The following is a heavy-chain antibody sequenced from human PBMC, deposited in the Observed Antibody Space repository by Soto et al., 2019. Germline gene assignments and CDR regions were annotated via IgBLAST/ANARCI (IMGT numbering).Heavy chain of an antibody. CDR2: IYYSGST. V-gene: IGHV4-39*01. CDR3: ARQDPYYDILTGYYSGKINWFDP. D-gene: IGHD3-9*01. Sequence: SEPLSLTCTVSDGSISSSSYYWGWIRQPPGKGLEWIGSIYYSGSTYYNPSLKSRVTISVDTSKNQLSLKLSSVTAADTAVYYCARQDPYYDILTGYYSGKINWFDPWGQGTLVTVSS. J-gene: IGHJ5*02. CDR1: DGSISSSSYY.